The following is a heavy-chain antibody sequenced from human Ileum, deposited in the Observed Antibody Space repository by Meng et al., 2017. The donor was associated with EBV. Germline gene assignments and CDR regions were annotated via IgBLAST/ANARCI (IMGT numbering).Heavy chain of an antibody. D-gene: IGHD4-17*01. J-gene: IGHJ4*02. CDR3: ASNGDEVDY. Sequence: QVQLCQSGGEVNKPGASGKVSCKASGYTFINNGFSWVRQAPGQGLEWMGWISTFNGNTNYAQKFQGRLTVTTDTSTNTAYMELRNLRSDDTAVYYCASNGDEVDYWGQGTLVTVSS. CDR1: GYTFINNG. CDR2: ISTFNGNT. V-gene: IGHV1-18*01.